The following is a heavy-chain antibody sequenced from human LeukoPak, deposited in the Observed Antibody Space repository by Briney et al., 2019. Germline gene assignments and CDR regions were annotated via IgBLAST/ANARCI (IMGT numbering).Heavy chain of an antibody. CDR3: AKDGVVGYFDS. CDR2: ISGGGGGT. J-gene: IGHJ4*02. V-gene: IGHV3-23*01. CDR1: GFIFSKFA. Sequence: GGSLRLSCAASGFIFSKFAMSWVRQAPGKGLEWVSSISGGGGGTYYADSVEGRFTFSRDDSKNTLYLQMNSLRAEDTAVYYCAKDGVVGYFDSWGQGTLVTVSS. D-gene: IGHD2-15*01.